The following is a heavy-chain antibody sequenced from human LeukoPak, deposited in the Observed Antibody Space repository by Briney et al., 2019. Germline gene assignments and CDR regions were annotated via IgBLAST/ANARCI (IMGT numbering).Heavy chain of an antibody. V-gene: IGHV1-24*01. CDR2: FYPEDGET. D-gene: IGHD2-15*01. CDR3: ATGRSYCSGGSCYNWFDP. J-gene: IGHJ5*02. CDR1: GYTLTELS. Sequence: ASVKVSCKVSGYTLTELSMHWVRQAPGKGLEWMGGFYPEDGETIYAQKFQGRVTMTEDTSTDTAYMELSSLRSEDTAVYYCATGRSYCSGGSCYNWFDPWGQGTLVTVSS.